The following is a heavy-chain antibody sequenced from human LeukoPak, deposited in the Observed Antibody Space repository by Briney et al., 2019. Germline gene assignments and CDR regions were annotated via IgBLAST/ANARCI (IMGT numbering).Heavy chain of an antibody. CDR1: GFTFSSYA. CDR3: AKVNVVRGWPRNDAFDI. J-gene: IGHJ3*02. CDR2: ISGSGGST. D-gene: IGHD3-10*01. Sequence: GGSLRLSCAASGFTFSSYAMSWVRQAPGKGPEWVSAISGSGGSTYYADSVKGRFTISRDNSKNTLYLQMNSLRAEDTAVYYCAKVNVVRGWPRNDAFDIWGQGTMVTVSS. V-gene: IGHV3-23*01.